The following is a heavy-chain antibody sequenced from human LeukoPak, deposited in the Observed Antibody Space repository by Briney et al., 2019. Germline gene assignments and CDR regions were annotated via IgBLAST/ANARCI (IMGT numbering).Heavy chain of an antibody. V-gene: IGHV4-59*08. D-gene: IGHD5-18*01. CDR2: IYYSGST. CDR3: ASGGYSYGFVDY. CDR1: GGSISSYY. J-gene: IGHJ4*02. Sequence: SETLSLTCTVSGGSISSYYWSWIRQPPEKGLEWIGYIYYSGSTNYNPSLKSRVTISVDTSKNQFSLKLSSVTAADTAVYYCASGGYSYGFVDYWGQGTLVTVSS.